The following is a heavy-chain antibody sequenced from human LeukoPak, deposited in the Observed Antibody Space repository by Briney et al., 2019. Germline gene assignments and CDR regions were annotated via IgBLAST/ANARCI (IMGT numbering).Heavy chain of an antibody. CDR1: GYTFTGYY. CDR2: INPNSGGT. CDR3: ARVGRITKLRGPSFHAFDI. J-gene: IGHJ3*02. Sequence: ASVKVSCKASGYTFTGYYMHWVRQAPGQGLEWMGWINPNSGGTNYAQKFQGRVTMTRDTSISTAYMELSRLRSDDTAVYYCARVGRITKLRGPSFHAFDIWGQGTMVTVSS. V-gene: IGHV1-2*02. D-gene: IGHD3-3*01.